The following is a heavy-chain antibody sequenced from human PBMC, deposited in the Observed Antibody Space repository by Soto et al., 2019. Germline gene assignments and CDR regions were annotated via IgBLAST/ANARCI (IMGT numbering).Heavy chain of an antibody. D-gene: IGHD1-26*01. Sequence: QVQLVQSGAEVKKPGASVKVSCKASGYTFTSYAMHWVRQAPGQRLEWMGWINAGNGNTKYSQKIQGRVTITRDTSARTAYMELSSLRSEDTAVYYCARASPQGELDYWGQGTLVTVSS. CDR3: ARASPQGELDY. V-gene: IGHV1-3*01. CDR1: GYTFTSYA. J-gene: IGHJ4*02. CDR2: INAGNGNT.